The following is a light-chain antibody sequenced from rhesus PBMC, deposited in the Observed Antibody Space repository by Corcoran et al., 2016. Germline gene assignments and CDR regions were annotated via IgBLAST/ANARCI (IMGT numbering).Light chain of an antibody. Sequence: DIQMSQSPSSLSASVGDRVTITCRASQDINSFLNWYQQKPGKAPNLLIYLASSLQTGIPSRFGGSGAGTDFTLTISSLQPEDSAVYYCQQDYDNPLTFGGGTKVEVK. CDR3: QQDYDNPLT. J-gene: IGKJ4*01. CDR2: LAS. CDR1: QDINSF. V-gene: IGKV1-32*04.